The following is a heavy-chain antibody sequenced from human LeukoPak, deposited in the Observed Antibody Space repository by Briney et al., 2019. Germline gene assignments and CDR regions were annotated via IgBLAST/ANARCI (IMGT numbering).Heavy chain of an antibody. V-gene: IGHV3-74*01. Sequence: GGSLRLSCAASGFTFRSSWMHWVRQAPGKGLVWVSRINSDGSSTSYADSVKGRFTISRDNAKNTLYLQMNSLRAEDTAVYYCASPSHYGGSPFDYWGQGTLVTVSS. J-gene: IGHJ4*02. CDR1: GFTFRSSW. CDR2: INSDGSST. CDR3: ASPSHYGGSPFDY. D-gene: IGHD4-23*01.